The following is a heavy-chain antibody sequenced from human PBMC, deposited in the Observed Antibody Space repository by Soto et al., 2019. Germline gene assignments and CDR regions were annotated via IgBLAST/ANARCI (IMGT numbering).Heavy chain of an antibody. CDR2: ISGSGGIT. Sequence: EVQLLESGGGLVQPGGSLRLSCAASGFTFNTYAMSWVRQAPGKGLECVSGISGSGGITYYTDSVKGRFTISRDNSKNPLYLQMNSLRAEDTAVYYCAKDRDSSGWYNDYWGQGTLVTVSS. CDR3: AKDRDSSGWYNDY. J-gene: IGHJ4*02. D-gene: IGHD6-19*01. CDR1: GFTFNTYA. V-gene: IGHV3-23*01.